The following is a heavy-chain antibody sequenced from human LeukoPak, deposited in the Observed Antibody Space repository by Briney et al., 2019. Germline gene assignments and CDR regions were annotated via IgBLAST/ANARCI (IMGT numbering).Heavy chain of an antibody. CDR1: GFTFDDYA. D-gene: IGHD6-13*01. Sequence: GRSLRLSCAASGFTFDDYAMHWVRQAPGKGLEWVSGISWNSGSIGYADSVKGRFTISRDNAKNSLYLQMNSLRAEDTALYYCAKEPGSSWVEGAFDIWGQGTMVTVSS. CDR3: AKEPGSSWVEGAFDI. V-gene: IGHV3-9*01. CDR2: ISWNSGSI. J-gene: IGHJ3*02.